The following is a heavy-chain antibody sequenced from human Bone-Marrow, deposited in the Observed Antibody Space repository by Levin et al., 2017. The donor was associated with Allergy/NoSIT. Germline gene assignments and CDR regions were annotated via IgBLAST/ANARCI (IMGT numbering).Heavy chain of an antibody. J-gene: IGHJ4*02. CDR1: GLTVNRNY. CDR3: ATAPAVRGTDEHDY. CDR2: LYDDGRT. Sequence: PGGSLRLSCAASGLTVNRNYMSWVRQAPGKGLEWVSVLYDDGRTYYADSVKGRFTVSRDNSRNTLYLQMNSLRAEDTAVYYCATAPAVRGTDEHDYWGQGTLVTVSS. V-gene: IGHV3-53*01. D-gene: IGHD3-10*01.